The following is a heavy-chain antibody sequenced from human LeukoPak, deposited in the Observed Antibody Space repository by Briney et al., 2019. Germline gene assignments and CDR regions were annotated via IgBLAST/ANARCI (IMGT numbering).Heavy chain of an antibody. D-gene: IGHD6-19*01. CDR3: ASPRAVAGYDAFDI. CDR2: ISSSSSYI. V-gene: IGHV3-21*01. Sequence: PGGSLRLSCAASGFTFSSYSMNWVRQAPGKGVEWVSSISSSSSYIYYADSVKGRFTISRDNAKNSLYLQMNSLRAEDTAVYYCASPRAVAGYDAFDIWGQGTMVTVSS. J-gene: IGHJ3*02. CDR1: GFTFSSYS.